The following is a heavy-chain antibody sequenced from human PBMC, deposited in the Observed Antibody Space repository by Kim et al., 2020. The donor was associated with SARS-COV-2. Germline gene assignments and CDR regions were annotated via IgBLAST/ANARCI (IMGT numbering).Heavy chain of an antibody. CDR1: GFTFDDYA. CDR3: AKDADDGYCSGGSCYSGPSPDY. J-gene: IGHJ4*02. CDR2: ISWNSGSI. Sequence: SLRLSCAASGFTFDDYAMHWVRQAPGKGLEWVSGISWNSGSIGYADSVKGRFTISRDNAKNSLYLQMNSLRAEDTALYYCAKDADDGYCSGGSCYSGPSPDYWGQGTLVTVSS. D-gene: IGHD2-15*01. V-gene: IGHV3-9*01.